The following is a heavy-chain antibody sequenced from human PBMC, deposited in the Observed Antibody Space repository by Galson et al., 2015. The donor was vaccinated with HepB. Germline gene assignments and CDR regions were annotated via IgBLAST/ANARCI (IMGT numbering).Heavy chain of an antibody. Sequence: SLRLSCAASGFTFSSYSMNWVRQAPGKGLEWVSYISSSSSTIYYADSVKGRFTISRDNAKNSLYLQMNSLRAEDTAVYYCARRIAAAEFRYYYMDVWGKGTTVTVSS. CDR1: GFTFSSYS. CDR3: ARRIAAAEFRYYYMDV. V-gene: IGHV3-48*01. J-gene: IGHJ6*03. CDR2: ISSSSSTI. D-gene: IGHD6-13*01.